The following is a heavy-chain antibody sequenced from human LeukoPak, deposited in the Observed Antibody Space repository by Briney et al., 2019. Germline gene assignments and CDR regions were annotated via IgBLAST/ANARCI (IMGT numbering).Heavy chain of an antibody. CDR3: ATTTSGGDAFDI. Sequence: SETLSLTCTVSGYSISSGYYWGWIRQPPGKGLEWIGSIYHSGSTYYNPSLKSRVTISVDTSNNQFSPNLRSVTAADTAVYYCATTTSGGDAFDIWGQGTMVTVSS. V-gene: IGHV4-38-2*02. D-gene: IGHD1-26*01. CDR1: GYSISSGYY. CDR2: IYHSGST. J-gene: IGHJ3*02.